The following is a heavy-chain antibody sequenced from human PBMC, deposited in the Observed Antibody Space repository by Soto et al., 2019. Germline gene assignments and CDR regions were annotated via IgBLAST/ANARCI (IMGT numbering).Heavy chain of an antibody. CDR2: IWYDGSNK. J-gene: IGHJ3*02. CDR1: GFTFSSYG. V-gene: IGHV3-33*01. Sequence: GGSLRLSCAASGFTFSSYGMHWVRQAPGKGLEWVAVIWYDGSNKYYADSVKGRFTISRDNSKNTLYLQMNSLRAEDTAVYYCARGLRGGATALNAFDIWGQGTMVTVSS. CDR3: ARGLRGGATALNAFDI. D-gene: IGHD1-26*01.